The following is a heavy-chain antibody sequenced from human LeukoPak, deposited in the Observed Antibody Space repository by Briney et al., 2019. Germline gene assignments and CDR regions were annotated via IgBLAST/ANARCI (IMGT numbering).Heavy chain of an antibody. CDR3: ATDIYSWKYGDFDY. J-gene: IGHJ4*02. CDR2: ISGSGTRT. Sequence: GTLRLSCAASGFTFSTYAIRWVPDTPGEGLGWGSGISGSGTRTYYAHSSKVQFTISRDNSKNTLSLQMTRLRPENTAVYYCATDIYSWKYGDFDYWGRGTLVSVS. D-gene: IGHD1-7*01. CDR1: GFTFSTYA. V-gene: IGHV3-23*01.